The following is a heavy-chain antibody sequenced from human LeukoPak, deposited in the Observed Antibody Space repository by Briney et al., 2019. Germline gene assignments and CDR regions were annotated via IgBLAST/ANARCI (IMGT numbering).Heavy chain of an antibody. CDR1: GFTFSNYG. CDR3: AKVPLTNYYDSTG. CDR2: ISGSGDNT. D-gene: IGHD3-22*01. V-gene: IGHV3-23*01. Sequence: PGGSLRLSCAASGFTFSNYGMNWVRQASGKGLEWVSAISGSGDNTYYADSVKGRFTISRDNSKNTLYLQMNSLRAEDTAVYYCAKVPLTNYYDSTGWGQGTLVTVSS. J-gene: IGHJ4*02.